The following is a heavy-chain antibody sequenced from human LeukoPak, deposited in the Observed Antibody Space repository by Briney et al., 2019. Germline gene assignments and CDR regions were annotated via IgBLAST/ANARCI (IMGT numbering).Heavy chain of an antibody. Sequence: SETLSLTCTVSGGSTNGHYWTWIRQPPGKGLEWIGNINYSGSTNYNPSLESRVSISVDTSKNKFSLRLSSVTAADSAVYYCVTSLGSKNAFNVWGQGTTVTVSS. J-gene: IGHJ3*01. D-gene: IGHD4-11*01. CDR3: VTSLGSKNAFNV. CDR1: GGSTNGHY. CDR2: INYSGST. V-gene: IGHV4-59*08.